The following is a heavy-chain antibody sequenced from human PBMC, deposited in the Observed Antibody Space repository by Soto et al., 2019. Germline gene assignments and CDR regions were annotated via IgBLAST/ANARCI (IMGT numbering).Heavy chain of an antibody. CDR3: AKGVVVVVDYFDY. CDR2: ISGSGGST. CDR1: GFTFSSYA. V-gene: IGHV3-23*01. Sequence: EVQLLESGGGLVQPGGSLRLSCAASGFTFSSYAMSWVRQAPGKGLEWVSAISGSGGSTYYADSVKGRFTISRDNSKNTLYLQMNSLRAEDMAVYYCAKGVVVVVDYFDYWGQGTLVTVSS. J-gene: IGHJ4*02. D-gene: IGHD2-15*01.